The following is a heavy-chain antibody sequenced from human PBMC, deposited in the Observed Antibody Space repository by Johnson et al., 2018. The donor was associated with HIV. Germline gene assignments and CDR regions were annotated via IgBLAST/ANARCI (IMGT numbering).Heavy chain of an antibody. Sequence: QVQLVESGGGVVQPGGSLRLSCAASGFTFSSYGMHWVRQAPGKGLEWVPFIRYDGSNKYYADSVKGRFTISRDNSKNTLYLQMNSLRAEDTAVYYCAREGRGAPHDAFDIWGQGTMVTVSS. D-gene: IGHD2-15*01. CDR2: IRYDGSNK. J-gene: IGHJ3*02. CDR3: AREGRGAPHDAFDI. CDR1: GFTFSSYG. V-gene: IGHV3-30*02.